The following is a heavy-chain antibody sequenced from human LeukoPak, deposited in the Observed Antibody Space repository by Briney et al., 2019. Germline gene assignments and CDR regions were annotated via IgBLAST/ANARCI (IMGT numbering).Heavy chain of an antibody. V-gene: IGHV3-23*01. CDR3: AKGPGWYDSSGYYYGYFDY. CDR1: GFSVSGKF. J-gene: IGHJ4*02. D-gene: IGHD3-22*01. CDR2: ISGSGGST. Sequence: PGGSLRLSCAASGFSVSGKFMSWVRQAPGKGLEWVSAISGSGGSTYYADSVKGRFTISRDNSKNTLYLQMNSLRAEDTAVYYCAKGPGWYDSSGYYYGYFDYWGQGTLVTVSS.